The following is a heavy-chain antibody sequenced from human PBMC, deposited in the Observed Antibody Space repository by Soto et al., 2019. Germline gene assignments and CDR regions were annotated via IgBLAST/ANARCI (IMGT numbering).Heavy chain of an antibody. CDR1: GGTFSSYA. V-gene: IGHV1-69*13. J-gene: IGHJ4*02. CDR3: ASLVSGSYSVGFDY. CDR2: IIPIFGTA. Sequence: ASVKVSCKASGGTFSSYAISWVRQAPGQGLEWMGGIIPIFGTANYAQKFQGRVTITADESTSTAYMELSSLRSEDTAVYYCASLVSGSYSVGFDYWGQGTLVTVSS. D-gene: IGHD1-26*01.